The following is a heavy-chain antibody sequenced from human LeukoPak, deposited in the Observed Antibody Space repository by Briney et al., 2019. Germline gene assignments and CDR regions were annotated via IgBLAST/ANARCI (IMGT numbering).Heavy chain of an antibody. CDR1: GYSFTNYW. V-gene: IGHV5-51*01. CDR2: IYPGDSDT. J-gene: IGHJ3*02. D-gene: IGHD5-18*01. Sequence: GESLKISFKGSGYSFTNYWIGWVRQVPGKGLEWMTIIYPGDSDTRYSPSFQGQVTISADKSINTAYLQWSSLKASDSAMYYCARQKYSPGLGAFDIWGQGTMVTVSS. CDR3: ARQKYSPGLGAFDI.